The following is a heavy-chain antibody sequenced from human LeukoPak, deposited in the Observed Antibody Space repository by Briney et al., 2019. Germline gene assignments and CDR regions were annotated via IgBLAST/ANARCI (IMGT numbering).Heavy chain of an antibody. D-gene: IGHD2-8*01. Sequence: GGSLRLSCAASGFSFSAHWMHWVRQAPGKGLMWVAQINGDATATNYAGSVKGRFTISRDNARNTVHLQMSALTAEDTAVYYCARDKWWGASDHWGQGSLVTVSS. V-gene: IGHV3-74*01. CDR2: INGDATAT. J-gene: IGHJ4*02. CDR3: ARDKWWGASDH. CDR1: GFSFSAHW.